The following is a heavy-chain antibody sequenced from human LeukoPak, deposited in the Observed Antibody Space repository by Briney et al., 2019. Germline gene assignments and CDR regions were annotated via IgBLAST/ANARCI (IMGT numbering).Heavy chain of an antibody. CDR2: INWNGGST. Sequence: PGGSLRLSCAASGFTFNDYGMSWVRQAPGKGLEWVSGINWNGGSTGYADSVKGRFTISRDNAKNSLYLQMNSLRAEDTAVYYCARDCTSCYGMDYWGQGTLVTVSS. D-gene: IGHD2-2*01. CDR1: GFTFNDYG. CDR3: ARDCTSCYGMDY. V-gene: IGHV3-20*04. J-gene: IGHJ4*02.